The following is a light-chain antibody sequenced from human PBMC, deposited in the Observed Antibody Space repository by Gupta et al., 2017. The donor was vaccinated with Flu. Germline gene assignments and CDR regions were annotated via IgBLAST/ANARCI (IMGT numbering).Light chain of an antibody. Sequence: ISCRSSQSLVYSDGNTYLHWFQQRPGQSPRRLIYQVSHRESGVPDRFSGSGSGTDFTLKISRVEAEDVGIYYCMQGSRWPWAFGQGTKVEIK. CDR1: QSLVYSDGNTY. CDR3: MQGSRWPWA. CDR2: QVS. V-gene: IGKV2-30*01. J-gene: IGKJ1*01.